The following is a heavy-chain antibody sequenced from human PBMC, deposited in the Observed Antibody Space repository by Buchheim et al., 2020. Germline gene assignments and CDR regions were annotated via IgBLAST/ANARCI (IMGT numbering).Heavy chain of an antibody. CDR1: GGTFSSYT. V-gene: IGHV1-69*08. CDR3: ARDRGGYESWNYHYYYGMDV. Sequence: QVQLVQSGAEVKKPGSSVKVSCKASGGTFSSYTISWVRQAPGQGLEWMGRIIPILGIANYAQKFQGRVTITADKSTSTAYMELSSLRSEDTAVYYCARDRGGYESWNYHYYYGMDVWGQGT. D-gene: IGHD5-12*01. J-gene: IGHJ6*02. CDR2: IIPILGIA.